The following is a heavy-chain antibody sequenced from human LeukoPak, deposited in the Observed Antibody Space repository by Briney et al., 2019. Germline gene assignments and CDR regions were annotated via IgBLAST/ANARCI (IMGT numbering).Heavy chain of an antibody. CDR2: ISYDGSNK. CDR3: AKGNWFDP. V-gene: IGHV3-30*18. Sequence: PGRSLRLSCAASGFTFSSYGMHWVRQAPGKGLEWVAVISYDGSNKYYADYVKGRFTISRDNSKNTLYLQMNSLRAEDTAVYYCAKGNWFDPWGQGTLVTVSS. J-gene: IGHJ5*02. CDR1: GFTFSSYG.